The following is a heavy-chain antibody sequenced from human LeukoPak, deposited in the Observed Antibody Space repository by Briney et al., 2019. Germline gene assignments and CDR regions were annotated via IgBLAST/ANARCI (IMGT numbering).Heavy chain of an antibody. V-gene: IGHV3-30*04. CDR1: GFIFSNCA. Sequence: PGGSLRLSCAASGFIFSNCAMHWVRQAPGKGLEWVAVISNDGSRKYYADSMKGRFTISRDNSKNTLYLQMNSLRAEDTAVYYCARVFQHTHRGDPLDYWGQGTLVTVSS. CDR3: ARVFQHTHRGDPLDY. J-gene: IGHJ4*02. D-gene: IGHD3-10*01. CDR2: ISNDGSRK.